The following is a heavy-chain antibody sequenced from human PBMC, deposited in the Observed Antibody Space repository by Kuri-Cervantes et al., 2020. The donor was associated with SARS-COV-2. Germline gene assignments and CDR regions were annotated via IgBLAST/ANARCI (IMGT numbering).Heavy chain of an antibody. CDR2: ISSSSSYI. Sequence: GGSLRLSCAASGFTFSSYSMNWVRQAPGKGLEWVSSISSSSSYIYYADSVKGRFTISRDNAKNSLYLQMNSLRSEDTAVYYCARNLVVPAAPYYYYYYMDVWGKGTTVTVSS. V-gene: IGHV3-21*04. J-gene: IGHJ6*03. D-gene: IGHD2-2*01. CDR1: GFTFSSYS. CDR3: ARNLVVPAAPYYYYYYMDV.